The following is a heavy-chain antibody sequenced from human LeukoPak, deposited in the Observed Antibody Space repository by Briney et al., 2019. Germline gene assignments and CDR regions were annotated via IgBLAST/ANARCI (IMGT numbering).Heavy chain of an antibody. V-gene: IGHV1-2*02. CDR1: GYSFTDYY. CDR3: ARTREGVWGSYSP. CDR2: INPKSGGT. J-gene: IGHJ4*02. D-gene: IGHD3-16*01. Sequence: ASVKVSCKAPGYSFTDYYIHWVRLAPGQGLEWMGWINPKSGGTHYAQKFQGRVSMTRDTSISTVHLELSSLKTNDTAVYYCARTREGVWGSYSPWGQGTLVTVSS.